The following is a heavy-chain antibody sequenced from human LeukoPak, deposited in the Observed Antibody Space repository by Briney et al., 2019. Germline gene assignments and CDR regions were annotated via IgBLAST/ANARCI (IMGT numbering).Heavy chain of an antibody. CDR3: ARDDYGDYFDY. CDR2: ISYSGST. D-gene: IGHD4-17*01. CDR1: GGSISSHY. V-gene: IGHV4-59*08. J-gene: IGHJ4*02. Sequence: SETLSLTCTVSGGSISSHYWSWIRQPPGKGLEWIGYISYSGSTNYNPSLKSRVNISVDTSKNQFSLKLSSVTAADTAVYYCARDDYGDYFDYWGQGTLVTVSS.